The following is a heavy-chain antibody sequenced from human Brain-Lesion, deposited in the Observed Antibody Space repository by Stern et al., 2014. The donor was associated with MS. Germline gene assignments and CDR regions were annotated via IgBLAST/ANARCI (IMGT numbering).Heavy chain of an antibody. V-gene: IGHV4-61*02. CDR2: IFNSGST. J-gene: IGHJ6*02. CDR1: GGSISSGGYY. CDR3: ARGRVVPGFQYYATDV. Sequence: QVQLQESGPGLVKPSQTLSLSCTVSGGSISSGGYYWSWIRQPAGKGLEWIGRIFNSGSTSYNPSLKSRVPISIDTHKNQFSLRLNSMPAADTAVYYCARGRVVPGFQYYATDVWGQGTTVIVSS. D-gene: IGHD2-2*01.